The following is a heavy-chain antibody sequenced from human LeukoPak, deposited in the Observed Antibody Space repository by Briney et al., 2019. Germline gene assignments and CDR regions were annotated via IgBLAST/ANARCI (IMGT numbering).Heavy chain of an antibody. CDR2: IKQDGSEK. V-gene: IGHV3-7*01. CDR3: ARSDGYSYGYDY. CDR1: GFSFSSYW. Sequence: GGSLRLSCAASGFSFSSYWLSWVRQAPGKGLEWVANIKQDGSEKYYVDSVKGRFTISRDNAKNSLYLQMNSLRAGDTAVYYRARSDGYSYGYDYWGQGTLVTVSS. D-gene: IGHD5-18*01. J-gene: IGHJ4*02.